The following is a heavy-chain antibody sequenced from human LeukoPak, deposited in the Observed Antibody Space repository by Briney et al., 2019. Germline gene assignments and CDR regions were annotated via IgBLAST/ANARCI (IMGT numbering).Heavy chain of an antibody. V-gene: IGHV3-11*04. CDR2: ISSSGSTI. D-gene: IGHD2-15*01. Sequence: PGGSLRLSCAASGFTFSDYYMSWIRQAPGKGLEWLSYISSSGSTIYYADSVKGRFTISRDNAKNTLYLQMNSLRAEDTAVYYCAKADGGGYCSGGSCTGDYFDYWGQGTLVTVSS. CDR3: AKADGGGYCSGGSCTGDYFDY. J-gene: IGHJ4*02. CDR1: GFTFSDYY.